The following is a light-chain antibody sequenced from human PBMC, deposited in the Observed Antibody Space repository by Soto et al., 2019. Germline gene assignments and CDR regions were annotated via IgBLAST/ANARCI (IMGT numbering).Light chain of an antibody. V-gene: IGKV1-5*01. J-gene: IGKJ1*01. CDR2: DAS. CDR1: QSISSW. Sequence: DIQMTPSPSTLSASVREKVTVTCRASQSISSWLAWYQQKPGKAPKLLIYDASSLESGVPSRFSGSGSGTEFTLTISSLQPDDFATYYCQQYNSYWTFGQGTKVDIK. CDR3: QQYNSYWT.